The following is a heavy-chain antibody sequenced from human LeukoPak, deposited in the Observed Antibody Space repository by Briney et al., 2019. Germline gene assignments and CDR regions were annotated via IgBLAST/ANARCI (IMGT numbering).Heavy chain of an antibody. V-gene: IGHV3-48*03. CDR2: ISSSGSTI. Sequence: PGGSLRLSCAASGFTFSSYEMNWVRQAPGKGLEWVSYISSSGSTIYYADSVKGRFTISRDNAKNSLYLQMNSLRAEDTAVYYCARLLKAYGDYYGFDYWGQGTLVTVSS. J-gene: IGHJ4*02. CDR1: GFTFSSYE. D-gene: IGHD4-17*01. CDR3: ARLLKAYGDYYGFDY.